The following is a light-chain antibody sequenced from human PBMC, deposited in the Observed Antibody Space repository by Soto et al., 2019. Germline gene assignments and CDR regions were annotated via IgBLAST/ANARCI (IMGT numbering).Light chain of an antibody. CDR1: SSDVGSYNL. CDR3: CSYAGSSTLRV. V-gene: IGLV2-23*01. CDR2: EGS. J-gene: IGLJ1*01. Sequence: QSALTQPASVSGSPGQSITISCTGTSSDVGSYNLVSWYQQHPGKAPKLMIYEGSKRPSGVSNRFSGSKSGNTASLTISGLQAEDEADYYCCSYAGSSTLRVFGTGTK.